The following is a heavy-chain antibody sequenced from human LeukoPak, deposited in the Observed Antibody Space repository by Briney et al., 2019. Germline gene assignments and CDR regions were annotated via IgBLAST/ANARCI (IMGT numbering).Heavy chain of an antibody. CDR2: ISAYNGNT. Sequence: ASVKVSCKASGYTFTSYGISWVRQAPGQGLEWMGWISAYNGNTNYAQKLQGRVTMTTDTSTSTAYMELRSLRSDDTAVYYCARVKAKGIAAARDWFDPWGQGTLVTVSS. CDR3: ARVKAKGIAAARDWFDP. CDR1: GYTFTSYG. D-gene: IGHD6-13*01. J-gene: IGHJ5*02. V-gene: IGHV1-18*01.